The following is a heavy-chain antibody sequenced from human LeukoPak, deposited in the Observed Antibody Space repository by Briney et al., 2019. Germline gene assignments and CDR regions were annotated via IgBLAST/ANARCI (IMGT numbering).Heavy chain of an antibody. CDR2: IYSGGST. CDR3: ARDLPTSVWDSSGYHPPDY. J-gene: IGHJ4*02. Sequence: GGSLRLSCAASGFTVSSNYMSWVRQAPGKGLEWVSVIYSGGSTYYADSVKGRFTISRDNSKNTLYLQMNSLRAEDTAVYYCARDLPTSVWDSSGYHPPDYWGQGTLVTVSS. V-gene: IGHV3-53*01. CDR1: GFTVSSNY. D-gene: IGHD3-22*01.